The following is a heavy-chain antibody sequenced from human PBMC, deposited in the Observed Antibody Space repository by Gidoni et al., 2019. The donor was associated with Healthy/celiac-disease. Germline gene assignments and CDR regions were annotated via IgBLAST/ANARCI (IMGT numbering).Heavy chain of an antibody. CDR1: GFTFSSYS. J-gene: IGHJ4*02. Sequence: EVQLVESGGGLVQPGGSLRLSCAASGFTFSSYSMNWVRQAPGKGLEWVSYISSSSSTIYYADSVKGRFTSSRDNAKNSLYLQMNSLRAEDTAVYYCARGLDYDSSGYYPYWGQGTLVTVSS. D-gene: IGHD3-22*01. CDR2: ISSSSSTI. V-gene: IGHV3-48*01. CDR3: ARGLDYDSSGYYPY.